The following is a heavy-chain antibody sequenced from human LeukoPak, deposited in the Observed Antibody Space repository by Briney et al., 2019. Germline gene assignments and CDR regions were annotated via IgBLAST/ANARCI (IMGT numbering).Heavy chain of an antibody. CDR2: INHSGST. V-gene: IGHV4-34*01. CDR1: GGSFSGYY. D-gene: IGHD6-19*01. Sequence: PSETLSLTCVVYGGSFSGYYWSWIRQPPGKGLEWIGEINHSGSTNYNPSLKSRVTISVDTSKNQFSLKLSSVTAADTAVYYCARGEGIAVYYFDYWGQGTLVTVSS. CDR3: ARGEGIAVYYFDY. J-gene: IGHJ4*02.